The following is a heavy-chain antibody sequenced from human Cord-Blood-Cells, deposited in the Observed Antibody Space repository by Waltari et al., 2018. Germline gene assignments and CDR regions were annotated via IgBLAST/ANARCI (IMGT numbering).Heavy chain of an antibody. D-gene: IGHD3-10*01. V-gene: IGHV4-34*01. CDR1: GGSFSGYS. CDR3: ARLSGSYPYDAFDI. J-gene: IGHJ3*02. CDR2: INHSGST. Sequence: HVQLQQWGAGLLKPSETLSLTFAVYGGSFSGYSWSWLGQPPGKGLEWIGEINHSGSTNYNPSLKSRVTISVDTSKNQFSLKLSSVTAADTAVYYCARLSGSYPYDAFDIWGQGTMVTVSS.